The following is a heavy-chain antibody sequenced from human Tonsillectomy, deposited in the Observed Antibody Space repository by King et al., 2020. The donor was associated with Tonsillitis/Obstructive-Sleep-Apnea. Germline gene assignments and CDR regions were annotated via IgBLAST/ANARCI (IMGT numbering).Heavy chain of an antibody. CDR3: ARQESSRWYVGNPHQFDY. CDR1: GDSISSYY. D-gene: IGHD6-13*01. CDR2: IYYSGST. Sequence: QLQESGPGLVKPSATLSLTCTVSGDSISSYYWSWIRQPPGKGLEWIGYIYYSGSTNYNPSLKSRVTISVDTSKNQFSLKLSSVTAADTAVYYCARQESSRWYVGNPHQFDYWGQGTLVTVSS. J-gene: IGHJ4*02. V-gene: IGHV4-59*08.